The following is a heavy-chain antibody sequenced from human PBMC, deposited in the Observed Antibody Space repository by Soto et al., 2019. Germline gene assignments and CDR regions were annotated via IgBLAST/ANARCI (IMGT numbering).Heavy chain of an antibody. D-gene: IGHD3-3*02. J-gene: IGHJ6*02. CDR1: GGSISSSSYY. CDR3: AQTFLETYYYGMDV. Sequence: SETLSLTCTVSGGSISSSSYYWGWIRQPPGKGLEWIGSIYYSGSTYYNPSLKSRVTISVDTSKNQFSLKLSSVTAADTAVYYCAQTFLETYYYGMDVWGQGTTVTVSS. V-gene: IGHV4-39*01. CDR2: IYYSGST.